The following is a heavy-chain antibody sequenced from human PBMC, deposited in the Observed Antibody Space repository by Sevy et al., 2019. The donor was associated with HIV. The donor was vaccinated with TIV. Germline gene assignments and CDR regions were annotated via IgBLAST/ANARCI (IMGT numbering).Heavy chain of an antibody. V-gene: IGHV3-9*01. CDR2: IRWSGDGV. CDR3: AKSKVASVYHYYGLDV. J-gene: IGHJ6*02. CDR1: GFTFDEHA. Sequence: GGSLRLSCKTSGFTFDEHAMHWVRQGPGKGLEWVSSIRWSGDGVAYADSVQGRFTISRDNIKSSLSLQMDSLRPEDTAVYFCAKSKVASVYHYYGLDVWGQGTAVTVFS.